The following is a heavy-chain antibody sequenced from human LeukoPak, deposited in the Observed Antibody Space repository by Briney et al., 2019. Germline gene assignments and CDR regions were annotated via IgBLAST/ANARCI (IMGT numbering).Heavy chain of an antibody. CDR1: GFTIRCCW. CDR3: ATNTYVDYVSFDI. Sequence: GGSLSLTCVAPGFTIRCCWMHWGRQAPGKGLVWVSRIKGDGSSLSYAASVKGRFTISRDNAKNALYLQMDSLRAEDTAVYYCATNTYVDYVSFDIWGQGTMVTVSS. CDR2: IKGDGSSL. D-gene: IGHD4-17*01. J-gene: IGHJ3*02. V-gene: IGHV3-74*01.